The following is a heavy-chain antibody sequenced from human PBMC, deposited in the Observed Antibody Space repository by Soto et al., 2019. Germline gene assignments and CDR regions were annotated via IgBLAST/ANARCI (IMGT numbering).Heavy chain of an antibody. CDR1: GFPFISYS. CDR3: ARRDSSSWSLTY. CDR2: ISESSNTI. Sequence: EVQLVESGGGLVQRGGSLRLSCAASGFPFISYSMNWVRQAPGKGLEWVSYISESSNTIYYADSVKGRFTISRDNAQNSLFLQMNTLKAEDTAVYYCARRDSSSWSLTYWGQGTLVTVSS. D-gene: IGHD6-13*01. V-gene: IGHV3-48*04. J-gene: IGHJ4*02.